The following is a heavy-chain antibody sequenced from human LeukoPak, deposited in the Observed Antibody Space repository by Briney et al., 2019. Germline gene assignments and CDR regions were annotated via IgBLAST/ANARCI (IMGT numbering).Heavy chain of an antibody. J-gene: IGHJ6*02. V-gene: IGHV3-30*04. CDR3: ARDHVWGVRGVTYNPLYYYGMDV. D-gene: IGHD3-10*01. CDR2: ISYDGSNK. Sequence: GRSLRLSCAASGFTFSGYAMHWVRQAPGKGLEWVAVISYDGSNKYYADSVKGRFTISRDNSKNTLYLQMNSLRAEDTAVYYCARDHVWGVRGVTYNPLYYYGMDVWGQGTTVTVSS. CDR1: GFTFSGYA.